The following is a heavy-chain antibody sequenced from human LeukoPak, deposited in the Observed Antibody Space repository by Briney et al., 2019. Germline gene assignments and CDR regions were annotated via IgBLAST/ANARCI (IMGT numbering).Heavy chain of an antibody. CDR2: ITSSSSHI. J-gene: IGHJ3*02. CDR1: GLTFSTSS. V-gene: IGHV3-21*01. Sequence: PGGSLRLSCAASGLTFSTSSMNWVRQAPGKGLEWVSSITSSSSHIYDADPVKGRFTISRDNAKNSLFLQMNSLRAEDTAVYYCARDQGRIPGRPGAFDIWGQGTMVTVSS. D-gene: IGHD6-6*01. CDR3: ARDQGRIPGRPGAFDI.